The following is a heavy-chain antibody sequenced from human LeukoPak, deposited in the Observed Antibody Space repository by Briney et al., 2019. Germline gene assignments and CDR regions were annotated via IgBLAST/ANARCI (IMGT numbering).Heavy chain of an antibody. J-gene: IGHJ4*02. Sequence: GGSLRLSCAASGFTFSTYAMHWVRQAPGKGLEWVAFIRYDGSNKYYSDSVKGRFTISRDNSKNTLYLQMNSLRAEDTAVYYCARARGYSYGYSDNWGQGTLVTVSS. CDR1: GFTFSTYA. CDR3: ARARGYSYGYSDN. CDR2: IRYDGSNK. V-gene: IGHV3-30*02. D-gene: IGHD5-18*01.